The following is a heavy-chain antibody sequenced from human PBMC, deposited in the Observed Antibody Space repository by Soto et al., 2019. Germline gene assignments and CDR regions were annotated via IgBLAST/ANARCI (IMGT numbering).Heavy chain of an antibody. CDR2: IIPIFTTT. D-gene: IGHD6-13*01. CDR3: AREVAADGTFREDVFDI. CDR1: GGTFSNHA. V-gene: IGHV1-69*12. Sequence: QVHLVQSGAEVKKPGSSVKVSCKASGGTFSNHAINWVRQAPGQGLEWMGRIIPIFTTTNYAQKFQGRVTMTADESTITAYMELSSLKHDDTAVYYCAREVAADGTFREDVFDIWGQGTLVTVSS. J-gene: IGHJ3*02.